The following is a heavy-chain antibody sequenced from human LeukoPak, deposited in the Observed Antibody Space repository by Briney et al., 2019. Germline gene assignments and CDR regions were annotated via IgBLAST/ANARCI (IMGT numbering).Heavy chain of an antibody. CDR3: AREGSGWYYFDY. V-gene: IGHV1-18*03. J-gene: IGHJ4*02. CDR1: GYTFTSYG. CDR2: ISAYNGNT. D-gene: IGHD6-19*01. Sequence: ASVKVSCKASGYTFTSYGISWVRQAPGQGLEWMGWISAYNGNTHYAQKLQGRVTMTTDTSTSTVYMELRSLRSEDMAVYYCAREGSGWYYFDYWGQGTLVTVSS.